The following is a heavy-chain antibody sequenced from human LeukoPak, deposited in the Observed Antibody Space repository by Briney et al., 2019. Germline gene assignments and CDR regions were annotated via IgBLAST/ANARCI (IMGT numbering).Heavy chain of an antibody. CDR1: GYTFTGYY. J-gene: IGHJ4*02. CDR3: ARGKTYAPNTLDY. CDR2: INPNTGGT. D-gene: IGHD3-16*01. V-gene: IGHV1-2*06. Sequence: ASVKVSCTASGYTFTGYYMHWVRQAPGQGLEWMGRINPNTGGTNYAQKVQGRVTLTRDTSIGTAYMELIRLRSDDTAFYYCARGKTYAPNTLDYWGQGTLVTVSS.